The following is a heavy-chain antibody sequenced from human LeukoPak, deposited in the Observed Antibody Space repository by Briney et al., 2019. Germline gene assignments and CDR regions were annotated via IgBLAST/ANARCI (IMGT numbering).Heavy chain of an antibody. J-gene: IGHJ3*02. D-gene: IGHD3-22*01. CDR1: GFTFSTYV. CDR3: ATRNYYDSSGYFDAFDI. CDR2: ISGSDSST. Sequence: GGSLRLSCAASGFTFSTYVMSWVRQAPGKGLEWVSVISGSDSSTYYADSVKGRFTISRDNSKNTLYLQMNSLRAEDTAVYYCATRNYYDSSGYFDAFDIWGQGTMVTVS. V-gene: IGHV3-23*01.